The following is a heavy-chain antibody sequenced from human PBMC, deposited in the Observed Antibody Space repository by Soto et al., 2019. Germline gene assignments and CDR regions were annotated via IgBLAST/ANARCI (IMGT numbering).Heavy chain of an antibody. D-gene: IGHD2-21*02. V-gene: IGHV4-59*01. Sequence: SETLSLTCTVSGGSISGYYWSWIRQPPGKGLEWIGNVYYSGGAKYNPSVKRRVSISVDTSKNQFSLNLSSVTAADTAVYYCARDGDGRMTTNPYYYYGMDVWGPGITVTVSS. CDR2: VYYSGGA. CDR1: GGSISGYY. J-gene: IGHJ6*02. CDR3: ARDGDGRMTTNPYYYYGMDV.